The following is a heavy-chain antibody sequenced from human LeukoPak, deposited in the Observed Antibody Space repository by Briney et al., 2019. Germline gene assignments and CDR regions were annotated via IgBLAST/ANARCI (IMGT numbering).Heavy chain of an antibody. V-gene: IGHV3-21*01. Sequence: PGGSLRLSCAASGFTFSSYSMNWVRQAPGKGLEWVSSISSSSSYIYYADSVKGRFTISRDNAKNSLYLQMNSLRAEDTAVYYCARSLNFDIVVVPAATENCYWGQGTLVTVSS. CDR2: ISSSSSYI. D-gene: IGHD2-2*01. CDR1: GFTFSSYS. J-gene: IGHJ4*02. CDR3: ARSLNFDIVVVPAATENCY.